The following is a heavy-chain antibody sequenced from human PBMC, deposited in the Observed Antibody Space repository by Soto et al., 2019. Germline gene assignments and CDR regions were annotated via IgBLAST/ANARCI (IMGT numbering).Heavy chain of an antibody. CDR3: ARPKRSGDYRGDSYYHTMDV. V-gene: IGHV1-69*06. J-gene: IGHJ6*02. CDR2: ILPMFGAV. D-gene: IGHD3-3*01. Sequence: QMRLVQSGAEVKNSGSSVKVSCKASGGTSSNFVINWVRQVPGQGLEWLGGILPMFGAVKYAQKFQDRLTITADKSTNTASMELGSLRSEDTAVYYCARPKRSGDYRGDSYYHTMDVWGHGTPVTVS. CDR1: GGTSSNFV.